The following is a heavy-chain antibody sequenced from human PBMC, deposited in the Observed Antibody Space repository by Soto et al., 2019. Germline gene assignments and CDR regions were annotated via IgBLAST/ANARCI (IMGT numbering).Heavy chain of an antibody. V-gene: IGHV3-30*18. J-gene: IGHJ4*02. CDR3: ANDGSHHFDD. Sequence: QVQLVESGGGVVQPGRSLRLSCAASGFTFSHYAMHWVRQAPGKGLEWVALMSYDGSNEYYADSVKGRFTISRDNSKNRLYLQMISLGAEDTGEYYCANDGSHHFDDWGQGTLVTVSS. CDR1: GFTFSHYA. CDR2: MSYDGSNE. D-gene: IGHD1-26*01.